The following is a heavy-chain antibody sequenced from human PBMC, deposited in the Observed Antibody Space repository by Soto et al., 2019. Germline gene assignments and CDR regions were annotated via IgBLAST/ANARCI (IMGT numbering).Heavy chain of an antibody. D-gene: IGHD2-15*01. J-gene: IGHJ4*02. Sequence: GASLKVSCKASGYTFTSSVIHWVRQAPGQSLEWMGWINAANGNTKYSQKFQGRVIINRDTSASTAYMELSSLRSEDTAVYYCARDRTYCSGGSCNYFDSWGKGTLVTVSS. CDR3: ARDRTYCSGGSCNYFDS. CDR1: GYTFTSSV. CDR2: INAANGNT. V-gene: IGHV1-3*01.